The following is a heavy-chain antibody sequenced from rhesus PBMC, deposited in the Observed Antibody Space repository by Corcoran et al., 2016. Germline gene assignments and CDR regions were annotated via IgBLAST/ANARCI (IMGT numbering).Heavy chain of an antibody. J-gene: IGHJ1*01. CDR2: IYGSTM. Sequence: EVQLVESGGGLVQPGGSLRLSCAASGFTFSSYWMSWVRQAPGKGLEWLSDIYGSTMYYGDSVKGRFTVSRDNAKNSLYLQMNSRRAEETAVYYCTRRYSSWSGAEYFEFWGQGALVTVSS. CDR1: GFTFSSYW. D-gene: IGHD6-13*01. V-gene: IGHV3-11*01. CDR3: TRRYSSWSGAEYFEF.